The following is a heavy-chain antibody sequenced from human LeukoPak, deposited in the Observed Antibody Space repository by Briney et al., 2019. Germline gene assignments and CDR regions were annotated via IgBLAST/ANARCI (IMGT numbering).Heavy chain of an antibody. D-gene: IGHD3-3*01. V-gene: IGHV3-23*01. CDR1: GVTFSNYA. Sequence: GGSLRLSCAASGVTFSNYAMSWVRQAPGKGLEWVSAISGSGGSTYYADSVKGRFTISRDNSKNTLYLQMNSLRAEDTAVYYCAKDYDFWSGYKKFDYWGQGTLVTVSS. CDR3: AKDYDFWSGYKKFDY. CDR2: ISGSGGST. J-gene: IGHJ4*02.